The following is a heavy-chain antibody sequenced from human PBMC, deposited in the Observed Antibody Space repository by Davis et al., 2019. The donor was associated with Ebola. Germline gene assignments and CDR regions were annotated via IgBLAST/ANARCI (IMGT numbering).Heavy chain of an antibody. CDR2: ISSSSSTI. CDR1: GFTFSSYS. D-gene: IGHD6-6*01. Sequence: PGGSLRLSCAASGFTFSSYSMNWVRQAPGKGLEWVSYISSSSSTIYYADSVKGRFTISRDNAKNSLYLQMNSLRDEDTAVYYCARDNSSSALYYYYYMDVWGKGTTVTVSS. J-gene: IGHJ6*03. V-gene: IGHV3-48*02. CDR3: ARDNSSSALYYYYYMDV.